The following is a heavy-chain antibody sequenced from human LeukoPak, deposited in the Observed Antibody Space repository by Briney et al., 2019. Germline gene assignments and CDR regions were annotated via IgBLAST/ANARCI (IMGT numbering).Heavy chain of an antibody. CDR1: GFTFSSYW. J-gene: IGHJ4*02. CDR3: ARDLPFQAY. D-gene: IGHD2-21*02. Sequence: PGGSLRLSCAASGFTFSSYWVHWVRHAPGEGLVWVSHINSDGSSTSYADSVKGRFTISRDNAKNTVYLQMNSLRAEDTAIYYCARDLPFQAYWGQGTLVTVSS. CDR2: INSDGSST. V-gene: IGHV3-74*01.